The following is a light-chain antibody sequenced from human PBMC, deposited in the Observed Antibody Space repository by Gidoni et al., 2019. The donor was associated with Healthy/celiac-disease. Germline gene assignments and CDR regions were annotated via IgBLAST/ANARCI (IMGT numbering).Light chain of an antibody. V-gene: IGKV1-5*01. CDR3: QQYNSYSPWT. Sequence: QMTQSPSTLSASVGDRVTITCRASQSISSWFAWYQQKPGKAPKLLIYDASSLESGVPSRFSGSGSGTEFTLTISSLQPDDFATYYCQQYNSYSPWTFGQGTKVEIK. J-gene: IGKJ1*01. CDR1: QSISSW. CDR2: DAS.